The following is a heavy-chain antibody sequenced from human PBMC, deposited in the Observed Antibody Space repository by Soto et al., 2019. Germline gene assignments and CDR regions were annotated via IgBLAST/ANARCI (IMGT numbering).Heavy chain of an antibody. V-gene: IGHV4-4*02. CDR1: GVSMSRHDL. Sequence: QVQLQESGPGLVKPSGTLSLTCAVSGVSMSRHDLWTWDRQPPGKGLEWIGESHQSGNTNYNSSPVSRVTISVDKFKNQLSLMLTSVTVADTAVYYGATRASNRFYWGQGTLVTVSS. CDR2: SHQSGNT. D-gene: IGHD6-13*01. J-gene: IGHJ4*02. CDR3: ATRASNRFY.